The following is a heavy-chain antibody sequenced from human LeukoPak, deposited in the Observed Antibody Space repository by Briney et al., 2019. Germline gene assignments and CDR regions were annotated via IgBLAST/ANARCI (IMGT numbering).Heavy chain of an antibody. Sequence: ASVKVSCKASGYTFTGYYMHWVRQAPGQGLEWMGRINPNSGGTNYAQKFQGRVTMTRDTSISTAYMELSRLRSDDTAVYYCARRVAGITFWFDPWGQGTLVTVSS. CDR1: GYTFTGYY. CDR2: INPNSGGT. V-gene: IGHV1-2*06. CDR3: ARRVAGITFWFDP. J-gene: IGHJ5*02. D-gene: IGHD6-19*01.